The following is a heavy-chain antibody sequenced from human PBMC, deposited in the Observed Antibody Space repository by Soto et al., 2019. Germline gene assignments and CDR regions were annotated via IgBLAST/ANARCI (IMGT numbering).Heavy chain of an antibody. CDR3: ARVGSSGSWYSFDY. CDR2: IGTAGDT. J-gene: IGHJ4*02. D-gene: IGHD6-13*01. V-gene: IGHV3-13*01. Sequence: PGGSLRLSCAASGFTFSSYDMHWVRQATGKGLEWVSAIGTAGDTYYPGSVKGRFTISRGNAKNSLYLQMNSLRAGDTAVYYCARVGSSGSWYSFDYWGQGTLVTVSS. CDR1: GFTFSSYD.